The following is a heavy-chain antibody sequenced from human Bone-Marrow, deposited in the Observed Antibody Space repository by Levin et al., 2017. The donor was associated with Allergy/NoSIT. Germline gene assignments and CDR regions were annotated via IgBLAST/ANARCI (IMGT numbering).Heavy chain of an antibody. J-gene: IGHJ4*02. CDR1: GGSISSSSYY. V-gene: IGHV4-39*01. CDR2: IYYSGST. D-gene: IGHD6-13*01. Sequence: SETLSLTCTVSGGSISSSSYYWGWIRQPPGKGLEWIGSIYYSGSTYYNPSLKSRVTISVDTSKNQFSLKLSSVTAADTAVYYCARRGEQQLVQDFDYWGQGTLVTVSS. CDR3: ARRGEQQLVQDFDY.